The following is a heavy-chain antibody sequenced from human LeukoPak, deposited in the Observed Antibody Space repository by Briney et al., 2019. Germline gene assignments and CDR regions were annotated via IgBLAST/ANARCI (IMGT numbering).Heavy chain of an antibody. Sequence: PSETLSLSCAAYGGSFSGDYWSWIRQPPGKGLQWIGEINHSGNTNNNPSLKSRVTMSVDTSKNQLSLNLTSVTAADTAVYYCARVHGHNLGTLDYWGQGVLVTVSS. CDR3: ARVHGHNLGTLDY. V-gene: IGHV4-34*01. CDR2: INHSGNT. CDR1: GGSFSGDY. J-gene: IGHJ4*02. D-gene: IGHD5-24*01.